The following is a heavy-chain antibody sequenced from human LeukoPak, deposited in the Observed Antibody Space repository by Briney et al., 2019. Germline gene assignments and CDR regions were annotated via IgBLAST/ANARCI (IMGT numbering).Heavy chain of an antibody. J-gene: IGHJ6*03. Sequence: PGGSLRLSCAASGFTFSSYAMHWVRQAPGKGLEWVAVISYDGSNKYYADSVKGRFTISRDNSKNTLYLQMNSLRAEDTAVYYCARDAIVVVPAAPYYYYYMDVWGKGTTVTVSS. CDR2: ISYDGSNK. CDR1: GFTFSSYA. D-gene: IGHD2-2*01. CDR3: ARDAIVVVPAAPYYYYYMDV. V-gene: IGHV3-30-3*01.